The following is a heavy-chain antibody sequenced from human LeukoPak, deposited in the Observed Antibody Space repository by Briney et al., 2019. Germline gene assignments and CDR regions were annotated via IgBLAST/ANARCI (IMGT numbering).Heavy chain of an antibody. J-gene: IGHJ3*02. CDR2: IYYSGST. Sequence: SETLSLTCTVSGGSISSGGYYWSWIRQHPGKGLEWIGYIYYSGSTYYNPSLKSRVTISVDTSKNQFSLKLSSVTAADTAVYYCARDGRPDNHGAFDIWGQGTMVTVSS. CDR1: GGSISSGGYY. D-gene: IGHD5-24*01. V-gene: IGHV4-31*03. CDR3: ARDGRPDNHGAFDI.